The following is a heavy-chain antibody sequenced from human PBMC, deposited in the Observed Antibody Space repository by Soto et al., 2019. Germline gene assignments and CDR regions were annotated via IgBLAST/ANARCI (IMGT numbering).Heavy chain of an antibody. CDR1: GFTFSSYA. CDR3: AKAEYSSSLGRGSIDY. J-gene: IGHJ4*02. D-gene: IGHD6-6*01. Sequence: PGGSLRLSCAASGFTFSSYAMSWVRQAPGKGLEWVSAISGSGGSTYYADSVKGRFTISRDNSKNTLYLQMSSLRAEDTAVYYCAKAEYSSSLGRGSIDYWGQGTLVTVSS. CDR2: ISGSGGST. V-gene: IGHV3-23*01.